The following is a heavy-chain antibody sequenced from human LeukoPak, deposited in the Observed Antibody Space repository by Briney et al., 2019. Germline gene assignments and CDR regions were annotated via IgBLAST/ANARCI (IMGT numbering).Heavy chain of an antibody. J-gene: IGHJ4*02. CDR1: GASISSYY. CDR3: ARARRWEPVDY. V-gene: IGHV4-30-4*01. CDR2: IYYSGST. Sequence: PSETLSLTCTVSGASISSYYWSWIRQPPGKGLEWIGYIYYSGSTYYNPSLKSRVTISVDTSKNQFSLKLSSVTAADTAVYYCARARRWEPVDYWGQGTLVTVSS. D-gene: IGHD1-26*01.